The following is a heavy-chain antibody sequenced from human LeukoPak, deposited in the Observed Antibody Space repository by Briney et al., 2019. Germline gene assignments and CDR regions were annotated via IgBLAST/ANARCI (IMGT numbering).Heavy chain of an antibody. CDR2: INGSGGDT. V-gene: IGHV3-23*01. CDR3: AKPLMYYYDSSGYYFPFDS. J-gene: IGHJ4*02. CDR1: GLTFSDYA. D-gene: IGHD3-22*01. Sequence: PGGSLRLFRAASGLTFSDYAMRWVRQAPGKGLEWVSTINGSGGDTYYADSVKGRFTISRDNSKNTLYLQMNSLRAEDTAVYYCAKPLMYYYDSSGYYFPFDSWGQGTLVTVSS.